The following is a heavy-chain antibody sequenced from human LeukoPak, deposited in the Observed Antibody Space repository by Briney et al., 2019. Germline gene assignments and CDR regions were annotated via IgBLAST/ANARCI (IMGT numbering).Heavy chain of an antibody. V-gene: IGHV1-8*01. CDR3: ARTCSGTSCADFDY. CDR2: MNPNSGNT. D-gene: IGHD2-2*01. Sequence: ASVKVSCKASGYTFTSYDINWVRQATGQGLGWMGWMNPNSGNTGYAQKFQGRVTMTRNTSISTAYMEVSSLTSEDTAVYYCARTCSGTSCADFDYWGQGPLVTVSS. J-gene: IGHJ4*02. CDR1: GYTFTSYD.